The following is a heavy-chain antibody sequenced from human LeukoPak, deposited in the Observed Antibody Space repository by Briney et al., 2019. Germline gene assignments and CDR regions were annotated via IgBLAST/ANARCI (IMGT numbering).Heavy chain of an antibody. CDR1: GFTFSNAW. CDR2: IKSKTDGGTT. V-gene: IGHV3-15*01. D-gene: IGHD6-13*01. J-gene: IGHJ6*03. CDR3: TTVSSSWFKGYYYYMDV. Sequence: PGGSLRLSCAASGFTFSNAWMSWVRQAPGKGLEWVGRIKSKTDGGTTDYAAPVKGRFTISRDDSKNTLYLQMNSLNTEDTAVYYCTTVSSSWFKGYYYYMDVWGKGTTVTVSS.